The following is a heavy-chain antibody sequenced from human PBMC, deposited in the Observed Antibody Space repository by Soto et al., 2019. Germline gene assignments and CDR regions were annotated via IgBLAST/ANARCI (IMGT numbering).Heavy chain of an antibody. CDR2: ITAGHGKT. CDR1: GYSFTDYT. J-gene: IGHJ6*02. CDR3: SRATLRYYAMDV. Sequence: ASVKVSCKASGYSFTDYTIHWVRQAPGQGLEWMGCITAGHGKTQYSEKFQGRVTISRDSSASTTYMELRSLRFDDTAVYYCSRATLRYYAMDVWGQGTTVTVS. V-gene: IGHV1-3*01.